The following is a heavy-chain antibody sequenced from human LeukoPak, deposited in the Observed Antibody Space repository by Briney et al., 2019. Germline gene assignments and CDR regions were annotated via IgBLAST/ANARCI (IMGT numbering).Heavy chain of an antibody. D-gene: IGHD3-3*01. Sequence: SETLSLTCTVSGGSISSSSYYWSWIRQPAGTGLEWIGRIYTSGSTNYNPSLKSRVTMSVDTSKNQFSLKLSSVTAADTAVYYCARESITIFGVVTDYWGQGTLVTVSS. CDR3: ARESITIFGVVTDY. J-gene: IGHJ4*02. V-gene: IGHV4-61*02. CDR1: GGSISSSSYY. CDR2: IYTSGST.